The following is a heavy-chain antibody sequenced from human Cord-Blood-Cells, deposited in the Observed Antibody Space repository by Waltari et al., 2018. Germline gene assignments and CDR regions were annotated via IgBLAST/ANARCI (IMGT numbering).Heavy chain of an antibody. CDR3: ARGPVPRYSSSSPWFDP. V-gene: IGHV4-59*01. D-gene: IGHD6-6*01. J-gene: IGHJ5*02. Sequence: QVQLQESGPGLVKPSETLSLTCTVSGGSISSYYWSWIRQPPGKGLEWIGYIYYSGSTNYNPSLKSRVTISVDTSKNQFSLKLSSVTAADTAVYYCARGPVPRYSSSSPWFDPWGQGTLVTVSS. CDR2: IYYSGST. CDR1: GGSISSYY.